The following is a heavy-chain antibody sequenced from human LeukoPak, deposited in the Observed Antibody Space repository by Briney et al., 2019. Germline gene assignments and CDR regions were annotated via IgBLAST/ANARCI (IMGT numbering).Heavy chain of an antibody. Sequence: GSLRLSCAASGFTFSSYAMSWVRQAPGKGLEWVSAISGSGGSTYYADSVKGRFTISRDNSKNTLYLQMNSLRAEDTAVYYCAKDVPSRYYYDSSGYYLNWGQGTLVTVSS. J-gene: IGHJ4*02. D-gene: IGHD3-22*01. CDR1: GFTFSSYA. CDR2: ISGSGGST. CDR3: AKDVPSRYYYDSSGYYLN. V-gene: IGHV3-23*01.